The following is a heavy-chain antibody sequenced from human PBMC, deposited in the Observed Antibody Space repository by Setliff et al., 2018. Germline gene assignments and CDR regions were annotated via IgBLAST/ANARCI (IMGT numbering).Heavy chain of an antibody. CDR2: IQSTGNT. D-gene: IGHD5-12*01. CDR1: GVSFGSGTYY. CDR3: AGTPALGTSWLSPFDY. V-gene: IGHV4-61*02. Sequence: PSETLSLTCTVSGVSFGSGTYYWSWIRQPAGMGLEWIGLIQSTGNTNYNPSLQSRVTISIDTSKNQFSLKMSSVTAADTAMYYCAGTPALGTSWLSPFDYWGQGTLVTVSS. J-gene: IGHJ4*02.